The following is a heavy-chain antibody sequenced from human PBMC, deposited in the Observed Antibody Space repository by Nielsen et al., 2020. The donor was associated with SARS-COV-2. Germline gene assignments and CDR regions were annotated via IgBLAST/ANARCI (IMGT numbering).Heavy chain of an antibody. CDR3: ASSAPPSGFNWFDP. Sequence: ASVKVSCMASGYTFTKYGISWVRQAPGQPLEWIGWISGNSDSAKYVKKFLGRVIMTTDTSTSTAYLEVRSLRSDDTAVYYCASSAPPSGFNWFDPWGQGTLVTVSS. V-gene: IGHV1-18*04. CDR1: GYTFTKYG. CDR2: ISGNSDSA. D-gene: IGHD3-22*01. J-gene: IGHJ5*02.